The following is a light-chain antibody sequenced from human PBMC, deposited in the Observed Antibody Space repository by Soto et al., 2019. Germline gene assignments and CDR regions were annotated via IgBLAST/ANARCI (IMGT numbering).Light chain of an antibody. Sequence: DIQMTQSPSSLSASVGDRVTITCRASQDIRSHLGWYQQKAGKAPKRLIYDASSLQSGVPSRYSGSGSGTEFTLTISSLQPEYFATYYWLQHNSFTRTFGQRTKVGIK. CDR1: QDIRSH. J-gene: IGKJ1*01. CDR2: DAS. V-gene: IGKV1-17*01. CDR3: LQHNSFTRT.